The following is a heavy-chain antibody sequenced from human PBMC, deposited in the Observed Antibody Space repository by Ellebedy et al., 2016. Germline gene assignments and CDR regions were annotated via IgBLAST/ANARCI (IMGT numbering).Heavy chain of an antibody. D-gene: IGHD3-10*01. CDR1: GYSFTSYW. Sequence: KVSXXGSGYSFTSYWIGWVRQMPGKGLEWMRIIYPGDSDTRYSPSFQGQVTISADKSISTAYLQWSSLKASDTAMYYCASGGGVMVRGNNWIDYWGQGTLVTVSS. CDR2: IYPGDSDT. J-gene: IGHJ4*02. V-gene: IGHV5-51*01. CDR3: ASGGGVMVRGNNWIDY.